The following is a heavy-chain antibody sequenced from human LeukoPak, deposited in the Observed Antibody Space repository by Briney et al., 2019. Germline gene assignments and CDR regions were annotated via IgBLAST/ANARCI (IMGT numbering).Heavy chain of an antibody. D-gene: IGHD2-15*01. V-gene: IGHV1-2*02. J-gene: IGHJ6*02. CDR3: ARDVICSGGSCYSPVDV. CDR2: INPNSGGT. CDR1: GYTFTGYY. Sequence: ASVKVSFKASGYTFTGYYMHWVRQAPGQGLEWMGWINPNSGGTNYAQKFQGRVTMTRDTSISTAYMELSRLRSDDTAVYYCARDVICSGGSCYSPVDVWGQGTTVTVSS.